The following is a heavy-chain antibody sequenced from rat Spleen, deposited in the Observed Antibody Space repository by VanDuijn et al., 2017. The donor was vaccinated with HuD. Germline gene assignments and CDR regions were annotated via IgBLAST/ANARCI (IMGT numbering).Heavy chain of an antibody. CDR3: ARQTTDWYFDF. D-gene: IGHD1-11*01. CDR1: GFTFSDYY. V-gene: IGHV5-29*01. J-gene: IGHJ1*01. CDR2: ISYDGSST. Sequence: EVQLVESDGDLVQPGRSLKLSCAASGFTFSDYYMAWVRQAPTKGLEWVATISYDGSSTYYRDSGKGRFTISRDNAKSTLYLQMDSLRSEDTATYYCARQTTDWYFDFWGPGTMVTVSS.